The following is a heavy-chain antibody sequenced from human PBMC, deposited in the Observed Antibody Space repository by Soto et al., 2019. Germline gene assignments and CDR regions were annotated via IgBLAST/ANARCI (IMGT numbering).Heavy chain of an antibody. CDR3: AMYYYDSSGYYSDFDY. D-gene: IGHD3-22*01. Sequence: SVKVSCKASGGTFSSYAISWVRQAPGQGLEWMGGIIPIFGTANYAQKFQGRVTITADESTSTAYMELSSLRSEDTAVYYCAMYYYDSSGYYSDFDYWGQGTLVTVSS. J-gene: IGHJ4*02. V-gene: IGHV1-69*13. CDR2: IIPIFGTA. CDR1: GGTFSSYA.